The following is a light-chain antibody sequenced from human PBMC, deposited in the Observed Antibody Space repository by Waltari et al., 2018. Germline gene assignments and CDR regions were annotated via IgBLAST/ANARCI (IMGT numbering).Light chain of an antibody. CDR1: SRDALGYED. V-gene: IGLV2-14*01. J-gene: IGLJ2*01. Sequence: SALTQPDSVSGSPGQSLTISCTGVSRDALGYEDVSWYQPHPGKAPKFIIYDVSNRPSGVSNRFSGSKSGSSASLTISGLQAEDEADYYCSSYTSSTTGIFGGGTKLTVL. CDR2: DVS. CDR3: SSYTSSTTGI.